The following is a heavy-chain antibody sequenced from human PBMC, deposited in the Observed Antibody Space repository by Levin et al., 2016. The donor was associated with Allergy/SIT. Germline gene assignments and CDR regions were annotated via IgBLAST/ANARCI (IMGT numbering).Heavy chain of an antibody. D-gene: IGHD6-19*01. V-gene: IGHV1-18*01. CDR2: ISAYNGNT. Sequence: ASVKVSCKASGYTFTSYGISWVRQAPGQGLEWMGWISAYNGNTNYAQKFQGRVIMTRDTSRSTAYMELSNLRSDDTALYYCATLISVAGTGAFDIWGQGTMVTVSS. CDR3: ATLISVAGTGAFDI. CDR1: GYTFTSYG. J-gene: IGHJ3*02.